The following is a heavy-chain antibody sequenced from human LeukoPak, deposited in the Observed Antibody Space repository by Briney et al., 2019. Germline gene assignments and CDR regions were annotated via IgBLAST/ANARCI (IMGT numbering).Heavy chain of an antibody. CDR2: IIPIFGTA. D-gene: IGHD2-2*01. Sequence: SVKVSCKASGGTFSSYAISWVRQAPGQGLEWMGGIIPIFGTANYAQKFQGRVTITADESTSTAYMELSSLRSGDTAVYYCARARPVVVVPAANEDWFDPWGQGTLVTVSS. J-gene: IGHJ5*02. CDR1: GGTFSSYA. V-gene: IGHV1-69*13. CDR3: ARARPVVVVPAANEDWFDP.